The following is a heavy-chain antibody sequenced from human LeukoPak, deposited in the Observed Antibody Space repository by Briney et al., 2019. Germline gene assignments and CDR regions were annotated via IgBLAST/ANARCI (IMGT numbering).Heavy chain of an antibody. CDR1: GFTFSSYA. CDR2: ISGSGGST. J-gene: IGHJ6*02. Sequence: GGSLRLSCAASGFTFSSYAMSWVRQAPGKGLEWVSAISGSGGSTYYADSVKGRFTISRDNSKNTLYLQMNSLRAEDTAVYYCARDGASYCSGGSCYSDSYYYGMDVWGQGTTVTVSS. V-gene: IGHV3-23*01. CDR3: ARDGASYCSGGSCYSDSYYYGMDV. D-gene: IGHD2-15*01.